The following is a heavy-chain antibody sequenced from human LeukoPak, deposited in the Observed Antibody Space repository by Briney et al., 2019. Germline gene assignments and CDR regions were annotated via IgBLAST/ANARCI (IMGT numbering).Heavy chain of an antibody. CDR1: GFTFSNAW. J-gene: IGHJ4*02. CDR2: ISGSGGST. Sequence: GGSLRLSCAASGFTFSNAWMSWVRQAPGKGLEWVSAISGSGGSTYYADSVKGRFTISRDNSKNTLYLQMNSLRAEDTAVYYCAKDGGIVGATPFDYWGQGTLVTVSS. D-gene: IGHD1-26*01. CDR3: AKDGGIVGATPFDY. V-gene: IGHV3-23*01.